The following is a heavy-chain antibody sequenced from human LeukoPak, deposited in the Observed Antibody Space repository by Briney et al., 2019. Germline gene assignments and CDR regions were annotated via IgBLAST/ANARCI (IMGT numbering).Heavy chain of an antibody. CDR3: ARGKWELPDDY. Sequence: ASVKVSCKASGYTFTSYGINWVRQATGQGLEWMGWMNPNTGNTGYVQKFQGRVTMTRNTSISTAYMELSSLRSEDTAVYYCARGKWELPDDYWGQGTLVTVSS. D-gene: IGHD1-26*01. CDR2: MNPNTGNT. CDR1: GYTFTSYG. V-gene: IGHV1-8*02. J-gene: IGHJ4*02.